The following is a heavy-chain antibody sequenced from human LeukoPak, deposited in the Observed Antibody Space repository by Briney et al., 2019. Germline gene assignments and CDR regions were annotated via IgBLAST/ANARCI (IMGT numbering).Heavy chain of an antibody. D-gene: IGHD3-16*01. Sequence: GGPLRLSCAASGFSFTNAWMSWVRQAPRQGLEWVGRIKSKSDGGTVAYAAPVKGRFTISRDDSKNMQYLHMNSLKIEDTAVYYCTPRGDLSGFQKWGQGTLVTVS. CDR1: GFSFTNAW. J-gene: IGHJ1*01. CDR2: IKSKSDGGTV. V-gene: IGHV3-15*01. CDR3: TPRGDLSGFQK.